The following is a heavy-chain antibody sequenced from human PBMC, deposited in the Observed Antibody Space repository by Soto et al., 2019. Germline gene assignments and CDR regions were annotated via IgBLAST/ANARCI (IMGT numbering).Heavy chain of an antibody. CDR3: GRDRRFGNGYNLGFEH. CDR1: GFSFSSYS. CDR2: VSFDGSNK. D-gene: IGHD1-1*01. Sequence: QVQLVESGGGVVQPGRSLRLSCAASGFSFSSYSMHWVRQAPGKGLEWVAVVSFDGSNKYYANSVKDRFTVSRDNSKNPMYVQMNSLKPEDTAVYYCGRDRRFGNGYNLGFEHWGQGTLGPVSS. V-gene: IGHV3-30-3*01. J-gene: IGHJ4*02.